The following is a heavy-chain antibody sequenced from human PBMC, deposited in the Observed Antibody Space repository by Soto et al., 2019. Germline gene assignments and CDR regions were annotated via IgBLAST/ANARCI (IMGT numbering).Heavy chain of an antibody. D-gene: IGHD3-22*01. CDR2: ISGSGESK. Sequence: GGSLRLSCAASGFTFSKYALAWVRQGPGKGLEWVSAISGSGESKYDADSVKGRFTISRDNSKNTLYLQMNSLRAEDTAIYYCAKTSGVIVVVTSFDHWGQGTLVTVSS. V-gene: IGHV3-23*01. J-gene: IGHJ4*02. CDR3: AKTSGVIVVVTSFDH. CDR1: GFTFSKYA.